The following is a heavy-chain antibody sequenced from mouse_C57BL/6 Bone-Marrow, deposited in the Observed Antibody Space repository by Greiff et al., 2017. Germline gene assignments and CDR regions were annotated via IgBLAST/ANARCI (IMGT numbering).Heavy chain of an antibody. Sequence: VQLQQSGAELVRPGASVKLSCTASGFNFTDYYMHWVKQRPEQGLEWIGRIDPEGGDTEYAPKFQGKATLTADTASNTAYLQLSSLTSEDAAVYDCTTCGGYYCGFDVWGTGTTVTVSS. D-gene: IGHD2-3*01. J-gene: IGHJ1*03. CDR3: TTCGGYYCGFDV. CDR2: IDPEGGDT. CDR1: GFNFTDYY. V-gene: IGHV14-1*01.